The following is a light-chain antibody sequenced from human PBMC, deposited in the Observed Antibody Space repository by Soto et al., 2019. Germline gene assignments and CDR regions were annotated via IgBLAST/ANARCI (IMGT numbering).Light chain of an antibody. CDR3: SSYTSGSTVI. Sequence: QSALTQPASVSGSPGQSITISCTGTSSDVGGYNYVSWYQQHPGKAPKLMIYEVSNRPSGVSNRFSGSKSGNTASLTISGRQAEDEADYYCSSYTSGSTVIFGGGTKVTVL. CDR2: EVS. V-gene: IGLV2-14*01. CDR1: SSDVGGYNY. J-gene: IGLJ2*01.